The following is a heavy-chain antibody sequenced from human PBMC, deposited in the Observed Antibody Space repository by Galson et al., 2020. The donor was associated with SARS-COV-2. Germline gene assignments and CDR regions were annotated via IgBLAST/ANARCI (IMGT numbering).Heavy chain of an antibody. V-gene: IGHV4-4*07. Sequence: ETSETLSLTCTVSGGSISSYYWSWIRQPDGKGLEWIGRIYTSGSTNYNPSLKSRVTMSVDTSKNQFSLTLSSVTAADTAVYYCARVALGYCSGGSCYSGFDPWGQGTLVTVSS. CDR1: GGSISSYY. CDR3: ARVALGYCSGGSCYSGFDP. D-gene: IGHD2-15*01. J-gene: IGHJ5*02. CDR2: IYTSGST.